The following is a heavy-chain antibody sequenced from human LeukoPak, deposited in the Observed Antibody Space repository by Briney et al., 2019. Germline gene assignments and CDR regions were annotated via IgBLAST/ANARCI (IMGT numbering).Heavy chain of an antibody. V-gene: IGHV4-34*01. Sequence: PSGTLSPTCAVYGGSFSGYYWSWIRQPPGKGLEWIGEINHSGSTNYNPSLKSRVTISVDTSKNQFSLKLSSVTAADTAVYYCARVGKNYYGSGSYYTYYYYGMDVWGQGTTVTVSS. CDR1: GGSFSGYY. D-gene: IGHD3-10*01. CDR2: INHSGST. CDR3: ARVGKNYYGSGSYYTYYYYGMDV. J-gene: IGHJ6*02.